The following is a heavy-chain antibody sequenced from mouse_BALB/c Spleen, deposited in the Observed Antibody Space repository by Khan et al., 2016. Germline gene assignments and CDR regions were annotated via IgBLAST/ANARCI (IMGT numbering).Heavy chain of an antibody. J-gene: IGHJ3*01. Sequence: QVQLKESGPGLVAPSQSLSITCSVSGSSITGFAVNWVRQSPGKGLEWLGVIWGDGSTDYDSALKSRLTISKDDSKSQASLKLNSLQTDDTAGYYCAGCYDYNEGFAYWGQGTLVTVSA. CDR3: AGCYDYNEGFAY. D-gene: IGHD2-4*01. V-gene: IGHV2-6-7*01. CDR2: IWGDGST. CDR1: GSSITGFA.